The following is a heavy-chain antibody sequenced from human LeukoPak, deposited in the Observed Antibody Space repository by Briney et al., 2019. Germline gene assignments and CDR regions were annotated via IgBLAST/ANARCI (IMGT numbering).Heavy chain of an antibody. CDR1: GYSFTNYW. CDR2: IHPGNSDT. J-gene: IGHJ3*01. V-gene: IGHV5-51*01. Sequence: GESLKISCKGSGYSFTNYWIGWVRQMPGKGPEWMGIIHPGNSDTKYSPSFQGHVTISADKSITTAYLQWSSLKASDTAMYYCARPNITSYYDSRGYDAFDVWGQGTMVTVSS. CDR3: ARPNITSYYDSRGYDAFDV. D-gene: IGHD3-22*01.